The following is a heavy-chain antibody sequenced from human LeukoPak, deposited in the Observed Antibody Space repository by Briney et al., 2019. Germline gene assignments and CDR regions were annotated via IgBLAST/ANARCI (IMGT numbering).Heavy chain of an antibody. D-gene: IGHD6-13*01. Sequence: GGSLRLSCAASGFTFSSYWMHWVRQAPGKGLVWVSRIESDGSSTRYADSVKGRFTISRDNAKNTLYLQMNSLRAEDTGVYYCTRDREQEPTYDFWGQGTLVTVSS. CDR2: IESDGSST. CDR1: GFTFSSYW. CDR3: TRDREQEPTYDF. V-gene: IGHV3-74*01. J-gene: IGHJ4*02.